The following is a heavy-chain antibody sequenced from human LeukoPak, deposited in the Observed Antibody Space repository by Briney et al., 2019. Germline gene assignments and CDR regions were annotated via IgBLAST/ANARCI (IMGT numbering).Heavy chain of an antibody. CDR2: ISSDGSST. CDR1: GFTFSGFW. D-gene: IGHD6-19*01. CDR3: AREGSSGWSNDDAFDI. J-gene: IGHJ3*02. V-gene: IGHV3-74*01. Sequence: GGSLRLSCAASGFTFSGFWMHWVRQAPGKGLVWVSRISSDGSSTSYADSVKGRFTISRDNAKNSLYLQMNSLRAEDTAVYYCAREGSSGWSNDDAFDIWGQGTMATVSS.